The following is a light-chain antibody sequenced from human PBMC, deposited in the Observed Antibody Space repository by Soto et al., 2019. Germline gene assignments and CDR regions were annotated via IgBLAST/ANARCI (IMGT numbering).Light chain of an antibody. CDR3: QQYNSYFTWT. CDR1: QSISSW. J-gene: IGKJ1*01. V-gene: IGKV1-5*01. CDR2: DAS. Sequence: DIQMTQSPSTLSASVGDRVTITCRASQSISSWLAWYQQKPGKAPKLLIYDASSLESGVPSRFSGSGSGTEFTLTISSLQPDDFAAYCCQQYNSYFTWTFGQGTKVEIK.